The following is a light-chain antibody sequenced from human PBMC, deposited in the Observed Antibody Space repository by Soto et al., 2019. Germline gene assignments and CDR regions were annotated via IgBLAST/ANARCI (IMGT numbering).Light chain of an antibody. J-gene: IGLJ2*01. V-gene: IGLV1-44*01. CDR1: SSNIGSNT. CDR2: SNN. Sequence: QSVLTQPPSASGTPGQRVTISCSGSSSNIGSNTVNWYQQLPGTAPKLLMYSNNQRPSGIPDRFSGSKSGTSASLAISGLQCEDEADYYCAAWDDSLNGPVFGGGTKLTVL. CDR3: AAWDDSLNGPV.